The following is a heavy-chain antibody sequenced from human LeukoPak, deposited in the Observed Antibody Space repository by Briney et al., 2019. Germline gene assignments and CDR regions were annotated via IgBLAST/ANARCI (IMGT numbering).Heavy chain of an antibody. CDR3: ARRGNDFWSGSLGYWFDP. CDR2: IKQEGSEK. CDR1: GFTFDDHA. J-gene: IGHJ5*02. D-gene: IGHD3-3*01. Sequence: GRSLRLSCAASGFTFDDHAMHWVRQAPGKGLEWVANIKQEGSEKYYVDSVKGRFTISRDNAKNSLYLQMNSLRAEDTAVYYCARRGNDFWSGSLGYWFDPWGQGTLVTVSS. V-gene: IGHV3-7*01.